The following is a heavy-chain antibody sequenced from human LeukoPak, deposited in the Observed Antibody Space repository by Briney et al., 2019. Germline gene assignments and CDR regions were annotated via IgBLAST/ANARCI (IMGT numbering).Heavy chain of an antibody. Sequence: SQTLSLTHAISVDSVSINSAAWNWIRQSPSRGLEWLGRTYYRSKWYNDYAVSVKGRITINPDTSKNQFSLQLNSVTPEDTAVYYCAWSPLDCSGGSCYPGDWFDPWGQGTLVTVSS. V-gene: IGHV6-1*01. CDR1: VDSVSINSAA. D-gene: IGHD2-15*01. CDR3: AWSPLDCSGGSCYPGDWFDP. J-gene: IGHJ5*02. CDR2: TYYRSKWYN.